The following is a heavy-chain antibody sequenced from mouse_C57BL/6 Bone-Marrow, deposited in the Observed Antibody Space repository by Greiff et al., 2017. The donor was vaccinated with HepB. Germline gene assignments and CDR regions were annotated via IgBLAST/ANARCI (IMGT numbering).Heavy chain of an antibody. V-gene: IGHV1-5*01. Sequence: VQLQQSGTVLARPGASVKMSCKTSGYTFTSYWMHWVKQRPGQGLEWIGAIYPGNSDTSYNQKFKGKAKLTAVTSASTTYMELSSLTNEDSAVYYCTRPHGRAGVWGTGTTATVSS. D-gene: IGHD1-1*01. CDR3: TRPHGRAGV. CDR1: GYTFTSYW. J-gene: IGHJ1*03. CDR2: IYPGNSDT.